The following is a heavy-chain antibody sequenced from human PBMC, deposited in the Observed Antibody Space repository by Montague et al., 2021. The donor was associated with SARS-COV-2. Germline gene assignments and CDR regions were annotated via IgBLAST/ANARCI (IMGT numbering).Heavy chain of an antibody. V-gene: IGHV3-21*01. CDR3: ARSGNFGTFLYRTPDY. D-gene: IGHD1-1*01. Sequence: SLRLSCAASGFTFDDYAMHWVRQAPGKGLEWVSSISRDSNWLYYADSLXVRFTISRDNAKDSLYLQLNSLTAEDTAVYYCARSGNFGTFLYRTPDYWGQGTLVTVSS. J-gene: IGHJ4*02. CDR1: GFTFDDYA. CDR2: ISRDSNWL.